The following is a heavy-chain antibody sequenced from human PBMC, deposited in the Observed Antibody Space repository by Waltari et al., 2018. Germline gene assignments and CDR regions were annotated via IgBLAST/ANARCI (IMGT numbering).Heavy chain of an antibody. CDR3: ARDSYADISVAGFFEY. J-gene: IGHJ4*02. Sequence: QLQLVESGGGVVQPGRSLRLSCGASGFSFSDFGMHWVRQAPGKGLEWVALISYDGRQKYYLDSVKGQFTISRDDSQNTLSLQMNSLRPEDTALYFCARDSYADISVAGFFEYWGQGTAVTVAS. D-gene: IGHD6-19*01. CDR2: ISYDGRQK. V-gene: IGHV3-30*03. CDR1: GFSFSDFG.